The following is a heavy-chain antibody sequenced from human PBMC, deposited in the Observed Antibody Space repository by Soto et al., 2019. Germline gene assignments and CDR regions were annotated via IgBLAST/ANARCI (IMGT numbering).Heavy chain of an antibody. Sequence: QVHLVQSESEVKMPGASVKVSCKTSGYTFSDYGVSWLRQAPGQGLEWMGWINTFNGNTKYEQKFQGRVTFSIDTSTSTVFLELTSLKFDDAAVYYCARGFIPENYWGQGTRVTVSS. CDR2: INTFNGNT. CDR3: ARGFIPENY. CDR1: GYTFSDYG. D-gene: IGHD2-2*01. J-gene: IGHJ4*02. V-gene: IGHV1-18*01.